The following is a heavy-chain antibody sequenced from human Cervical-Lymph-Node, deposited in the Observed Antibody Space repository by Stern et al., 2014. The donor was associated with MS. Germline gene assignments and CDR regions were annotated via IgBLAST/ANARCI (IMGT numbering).Heavy chain of an antibody. D-gene: IGHD6-19*01. Sequence: EVQLVESGGGLVQPGGSLRLSCAASGFTFSNYDMSWVRQAPGKGLEWVSSISNSGDGPTYADAVKGRFTISRDNSKNTLYLQMNSLRADDTAVYYCAKSGSGWSFDYWGQGTLVTVPS. CDR2: ISNSGDGP. J-gene: IGHJ4*02. CDR3: AKSGSGWSFDY. CDR1: GFTFSNYD. V-gene: IGHV3-23*04.